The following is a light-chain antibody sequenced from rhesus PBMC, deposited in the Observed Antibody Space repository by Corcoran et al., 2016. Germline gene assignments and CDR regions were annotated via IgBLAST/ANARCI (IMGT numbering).Light chain of an antibody. V-gene: IGLV2-23*01. CDR3: CSYAGSYTYYI. CDR1: RGDIGNSNY. J-gene: IGLJ1*01. Sequence: QPVLTQPPSVSGSPGQSGTISCSAIRGDIGNSNYVSWYHQHPGTAPKLIIYGVNKRPSGVSDRFSTSISGNTPSLTISGLQAEDEADYYCCSYAGSYTYYIFGAGTRLTVL. CDR2: GVN.